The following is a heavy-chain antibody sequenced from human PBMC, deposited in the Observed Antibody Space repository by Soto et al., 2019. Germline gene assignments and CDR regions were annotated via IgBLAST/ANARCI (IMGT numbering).Heavy chain of an antibody. CDR3: ARGLIAAAGRWFDP. Sequence: ASVKVSCKASGYTFTGYYMHWVRQAPGQGLEWMGWINPNSGGTNYAQKFQGRVTMTRDTSISTDYMELSRLRSDDTAVYYCARGLIAAAGRWFDPWGQGTPVTVYS. V-gene: IGHV1-2*02. J-gene: IGHJ5*02. CDR1: GYTFTGYY. CDR2: INPNSGGT. D-gene: IGHD6-13*01.